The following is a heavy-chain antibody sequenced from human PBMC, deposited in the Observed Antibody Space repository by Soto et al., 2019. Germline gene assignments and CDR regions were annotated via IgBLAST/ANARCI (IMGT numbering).Heavy chain of an antibody. CDR3: ARDRGAPDAFDI. V-gene: IGHV3-74*01. D-gene: IGHD3-10*01. J-gene: IGHJ3*02. Sequence: EVQLVESGGGLAQPGGSLRLSCAASGFNFSPYWMDWVRQAPGKRLKWVSRIQSYGSNYAVSYADSVKGRFTISRDNAKNMLYLQMNSLRVEDTAVYFCARDRGAPDAFDIWGQGTMVTFSS. CDR1: GFNFSPYW. CDR2: IQSYGSNYAV.